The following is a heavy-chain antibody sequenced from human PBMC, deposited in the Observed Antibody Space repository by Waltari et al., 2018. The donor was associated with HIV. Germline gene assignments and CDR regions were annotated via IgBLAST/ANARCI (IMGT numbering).Heavy chain of an antibody. CDR2: IRSKAYGGTT. CDR1: GFTFGDYA. Sequence: EVQLVESGGGLVQPGRSLRLSCTASGFTFGDYAMSWFRQAPGKGLEWVGFIRSKAYGGTTEYAASVKGRFTISRDDSKSTAYLQMNSLKTEDTAVYYCTSQGAAQGGTDWYFDLWGRGTLVTVSS. J-gene: IGHJ2*01. CDR3: TSQGAAQGGTDWYFDL. V-gene: IGHV3-49*03. D-gene: IGHD1-7*01.